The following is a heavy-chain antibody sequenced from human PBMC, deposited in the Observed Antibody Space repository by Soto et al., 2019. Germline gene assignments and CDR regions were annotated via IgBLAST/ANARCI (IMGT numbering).Heavy chain of an antibody. CDR3: TSRLYCSGGSCDDY. CDR2: IYYSGST. J-gene: IGHJ4*02. Sequence: SETLSLTCTVSGGSISSYYWSWIRQPPGKGLEWIGYIYYSGSTNYNPSLKSRVTISVDTSKNHFSLKLSSVTAADTAVYYCTSRLYCSGGSCDDYWGQGTLVTVSS. CDR1: GGSISSYY. V-gene: IGHV4-59*01. D-gene: IGHD2-15*01.